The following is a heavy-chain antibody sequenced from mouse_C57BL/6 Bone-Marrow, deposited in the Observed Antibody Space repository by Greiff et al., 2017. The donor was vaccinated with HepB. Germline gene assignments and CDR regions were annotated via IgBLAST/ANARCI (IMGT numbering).Heavy chain of an antibody. J-gene: IGHJ3*01. CDR3: AGGSWFAY. CDR1: GYSITSGYY. Sequence: DVKLQESGPGLVKPSQSLSLTCSVTGYSITSGYYWNWIRQFPGNKLEWMGYISYDGSNNYNPSLKNRISITRDTSKNQFFLKLNSVTTEDTATYYCAGGSWFAYWGQGTLVTVSA. CDR2: ISYDGSN. V-gene: IGHV3-6*01.